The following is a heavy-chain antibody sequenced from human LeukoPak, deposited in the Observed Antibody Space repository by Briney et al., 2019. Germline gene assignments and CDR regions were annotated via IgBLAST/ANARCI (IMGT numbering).Heavy chain of an antibody. J-gene: IGHJ6*02. V-gene: IGHV4-61*01. Sequence: SETLSLTCTVSGGSVSSGSYYWSWIRQPPGKGLEWIGYIYYSGSTNYNSSLKSRVTISVDTSKNQFSLKLSSVTAADTAVYYCARRDPLIFYYGMDVWGQGTTVTVSS. CDR3: ARRDPLIFYYGMDV. CDR2: IYYSGST. CDR1: GGSVSSGSYY. D-gene: IGHD3-16*01.